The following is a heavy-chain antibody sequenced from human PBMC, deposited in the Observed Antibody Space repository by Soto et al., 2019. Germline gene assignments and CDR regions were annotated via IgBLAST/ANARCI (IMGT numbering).Heavy chain of an antibody. J-gene: IGHJ6*02. CDR2: IYPGDSDT. V-gene: IGHV5-51*01. Sequence: PGASLKISCKGSGYSFTSYWIGSVRQMPGKGLEWMGIIYPGDSDTRYSPSFQGQVTISADKSISTAYLQWSSLKASDTAMYYCARHGGALWFGEPGQYMDVWGQGTTVTVSS. CDR1: GYSFTSYW. CDR3: ARHGGALWFGEPGQYMDV. D-gene: IGHD3-10*01.